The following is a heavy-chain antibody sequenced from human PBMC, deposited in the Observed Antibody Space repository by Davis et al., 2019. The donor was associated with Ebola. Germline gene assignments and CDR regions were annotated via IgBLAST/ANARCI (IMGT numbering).Heavy chain of an antibody. CDR2: ISSSSSYI. Sequence: PGGSLRLSCAASGFTFSSYSMNWVRQAPGKGLEWVSSISSSSSYIYYADSVKGRFTISRDNAKNSLYLQMNSLRAEDTAVYYCAKGDPFYSSSWYPFDYWGQGTLVTVSS. CDR3: AKGDPFYSSSWYPFDY. J-gene: IGHJ4*02. V-gene: IGHV3-21*04. CDR1: GFTFSSYS. D-gene: IGHD6-13*01.